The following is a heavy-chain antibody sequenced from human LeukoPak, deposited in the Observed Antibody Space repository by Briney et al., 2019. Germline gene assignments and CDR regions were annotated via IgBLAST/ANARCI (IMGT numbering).Heavy chain of an antibody. J-gene: IGHJ4*02. CDR3: ARGGN. CDR2: IKQDGSEK. D-gene: IGHD2-15*01. V-gene: IGHV3-7*03. Sequence: GGSLRLSCAAPGFTFSSYWMSWVRQAPGKGLEWVANIKQDGSEKYYVDSVKGRFTISRDNAKNSLYLQMNSLRAEDTAVYYCARGGNWGQGTLVTVSS. CDR1: GFTFSSYW.